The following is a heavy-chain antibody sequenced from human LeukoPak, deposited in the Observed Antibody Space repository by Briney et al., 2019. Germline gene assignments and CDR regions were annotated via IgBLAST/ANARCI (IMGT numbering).Heavy chain of an antibody. V-gene: IGHV3-48*03. J-gene: IGHJ4*02. CDR2: ISGSGIK. CDR3: ARGSATAMDGSVDY. Sequence: GGSLRLSCAASRFTFSSYEMNWVRQAPGKGLEWVSYISGSGIKHYADSVKGRFTISRDNAKNSLYLQMNSLRAEDTAVYYCARGSATAMDGSVDYWGQGTLVTVSS. D-gene: IGHD5-18*01. CDR1: RFTFSSYE.